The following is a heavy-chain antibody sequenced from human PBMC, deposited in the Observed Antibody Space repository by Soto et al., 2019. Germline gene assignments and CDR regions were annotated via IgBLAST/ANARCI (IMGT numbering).Heavy chain of an antibody. CDR1: GGSISSYY. Sequence: PSETLSLTCTVSGGSISSYYWSWIRQPPGKGLEWIGYIYHSGSSNYNPSLKSRVTILLDTSKNQFSLKLSSVTAADTAVYYCARGVVVAATRSVSWFDPWGQGTLVTVSS. CDR2: IYHSGSS. V-gene: IGHV4-59*01. D-gene: IGHD2-15*01. J-gene: IGHJ5*02. CDR3: ARGVVVAATRSVSWFDP.